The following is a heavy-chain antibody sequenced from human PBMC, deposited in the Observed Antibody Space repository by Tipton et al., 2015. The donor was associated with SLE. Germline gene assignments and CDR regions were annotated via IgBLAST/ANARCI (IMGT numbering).Heavy chain of an antibody. CDR2: IHNSGST. D-gene: IGHD3-3*01. V-gene: IGHV4-59*11. J-gene: IGHJ5*02. CDR3: ARDLGVVMEGWFDP. Sequence: GLVKPSETLSLTCTVSGGSISGHYWSWIRQPPGKRLEWIGFIHNSGSTKYNPSLKSRVTMSMGTSKNQFSLELRSVAAADTAVYYCARDLGVVMEGWFDPWGQGTLVTVSS. CDR1: GGSISGHY.